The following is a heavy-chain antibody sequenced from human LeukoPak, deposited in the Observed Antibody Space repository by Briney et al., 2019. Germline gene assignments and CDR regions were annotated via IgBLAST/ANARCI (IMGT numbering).Heavy chain of an antibody. CDR1: GYSFTSYW. CDR2: IDPSDSYT. V-gene: IGHV5-10-1*01. CDR3: ARHEGGWADY. Sequence: GESLKISCKGSGYSFTSYWISWVGQLPGRGLEWMGRIDPSDSYTNYSPSFQGHVTISADKSISTAYLQWSSLKASDTAMYYCARHEGGWADYWGQGTLVTVSS. J-gene: IGHJ4*02. D-gene: IGHD6-19*01.